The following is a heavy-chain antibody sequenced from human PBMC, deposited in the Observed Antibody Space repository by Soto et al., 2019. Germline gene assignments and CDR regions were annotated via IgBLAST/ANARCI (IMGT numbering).Heavy chain of an antibody. CDR2: IKSKTDGGTT. Sequence: SVSNAWMNWVRQAPGKGLEWVGRIKSKTDGGTTVYAAPVKGRFTISRDDSKNTLYLQMNSLKTEDTAVYYCTTEALAAAGWYYWGQGTLVTVSS. CDR1: SVSNAW. D-gene: IGHD6-13*01. CDR3: TTEALAAAGWYY. J-gene: IGHJ4*02. V-gene: IGHV3-15*07.